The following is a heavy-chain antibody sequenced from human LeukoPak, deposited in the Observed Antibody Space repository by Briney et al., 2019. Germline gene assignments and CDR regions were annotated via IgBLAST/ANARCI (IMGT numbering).Heavy chain of an antibody. CDR3: ARSRELLDFDT. D-gene: IGHD3-10*01. J-gene: IGHJ4*02. CDR2: INPSSNAA. CDR1: RYTFSDYT. V-gene: IGHV1-2*02. Sequence: ASVKDSCKTSRYTFSDYTIHGVRQAPGQGLEWMGWINPSSNAANYAQRFEGRVSLTRDTSISTADMVLTSLTSDDTGVYYCARSRELLDFDTWGQGTLVSVSS.